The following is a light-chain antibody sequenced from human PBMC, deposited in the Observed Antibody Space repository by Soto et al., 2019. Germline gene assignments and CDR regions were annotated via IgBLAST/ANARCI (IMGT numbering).Light chain of an antibody. J-gene: IGLJ3*02. V-gene: IGLV2-14*03. CDR3: ASYTTTGPVL. CDR1: NSDIGGYDS. Sequence: QSVMTQPASVSGSPGQSITISCTGTNSDIGGYDSVSWFQQHPGEAPKLMIYDVSNRPSGISNRYSGSKFDNTASLIISGLQAEDEADYYCASYTTTGPVLFGAGTKLTVL. CDR2: DVS.